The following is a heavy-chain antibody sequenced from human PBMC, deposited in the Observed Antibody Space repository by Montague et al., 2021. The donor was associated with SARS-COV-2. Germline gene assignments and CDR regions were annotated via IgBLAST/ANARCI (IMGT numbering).Heavy chain of an antibody. CDR3: ARGQRFFDWPYDAFDI. J-gene: IGHJ3*02. CDR1: GGSFTDFF. V-gene: IGHV4-34*01. CDR2: IRHNGGT. Sequence: SETLSLTCAVYGGSFTDFFWNWIRQTPEKGLEWIGEIRHNGGTHYNPSLKSRVTISVDTSKNQVSLKLSSVTAADTAVYYCARGQRFFDWPYDAFDIWAQGTMVIVSS. D-gene: IGHD3-9*01.